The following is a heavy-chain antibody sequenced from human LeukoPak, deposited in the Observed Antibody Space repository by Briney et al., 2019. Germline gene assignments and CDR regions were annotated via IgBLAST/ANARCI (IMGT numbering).Heavy chain of an antibody. D-gene: IGHD4-11*01. CDR1: GYSFSSYD. CDR3: VRGRATVTTHWLDP. J-gene: IGHJ5*02. CDR2: MNPNSGNK. V-gene: IGHV1-8*03. Sequence: ASVKVSCKASGYSFSSYDINWVRLATGQGLEWMGWMNPNSGNKGYAQKFQGRVSITRNTSISTAYMEMGSLTSEDTAVYYCVRGRATVTTHWLDPCGQGTLVTVSS.